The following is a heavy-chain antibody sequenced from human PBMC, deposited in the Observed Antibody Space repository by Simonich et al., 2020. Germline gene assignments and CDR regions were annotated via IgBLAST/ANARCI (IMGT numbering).Heavy chain of an antibody. CDR2: IYYSGST. V-gene: IGHV4-59*08. CDR1: GGSISSYY. CDR3: ARLPDY. Sequence: QVQLQESGPGLVKPSETLSLTCTVSGGSISSYYWSWIRQPPGTGLEWIGYIYYSGSTNSNPSLKSRVTISVDTSKNQFSLKLSSVTAADTAVYYCARLPDYWGQGTLVTVSS. J-gene: IGHJ4*02.